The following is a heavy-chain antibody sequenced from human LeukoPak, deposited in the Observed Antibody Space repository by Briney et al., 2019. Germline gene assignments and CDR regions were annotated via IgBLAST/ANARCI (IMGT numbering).Heavy chain of an antibody. J-gene: IGHJ4*02. V-gene: IGHV3-21*01. Sequence: GGSLRLSCAASGFTFTSYSMNWVRQAPGKGLEWVSSISSSSSYIYYADSVKGRFTISRDNAKNSLYLQMNRLRAEDTAVYYCARGVRNCSGGSCYGRYYFDYWGQGTLVTVSS. CDR2: ISSSSSYI. CDR3: ARGVRNCSGGSCYGRYYFDY. CDR1: GFTFTSYS. D-gene: IGHD2-15*01.